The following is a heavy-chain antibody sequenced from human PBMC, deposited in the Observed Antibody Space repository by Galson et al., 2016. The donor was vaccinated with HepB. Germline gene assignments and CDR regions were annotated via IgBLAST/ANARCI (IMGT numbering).Heavy chain of an antibody. CDR3: ARDVVAARVMYYYYHYYGMDV. CDR2: TYYRSKWYN. J-gene: IGHJ6*02. CDR1: GDSVSSEDAA. D-gene: IGHD6-6*01. V-gene: IGHV6-1*01. Sequence: CAISGDSVSSEDAAWNWIRQSPSRGLEWLGRTYYRSKWYNEYAVSVQSRITINPDTSRNQFSLQLTSVTPEDTAVYYCARDVVAARVMYYYYHYYGMDVWGQGTTVTVSS.